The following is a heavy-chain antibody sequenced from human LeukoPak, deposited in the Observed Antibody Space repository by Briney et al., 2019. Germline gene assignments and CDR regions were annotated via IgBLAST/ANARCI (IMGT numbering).Heavy chain of an antibody. Sequence: GGSLRLSCAASGFNFTNAWVSWVRQAPGKGLEWVGRVKSKTDGGTTDYAAPVKGRFTISRDDSKNTLFLQMNSLKTEDTAVYFCTSALLTWRELWLDYWGQGTLVTVSS. CDR2: VKSKTDGGTT. J-gene: IGHJ4*02. CDR1: GFNFTNAW. CDR3: TSALLTWRELWLDY. D-gene: IGHD3-10*01. V-gene: IGHV3-15*01.